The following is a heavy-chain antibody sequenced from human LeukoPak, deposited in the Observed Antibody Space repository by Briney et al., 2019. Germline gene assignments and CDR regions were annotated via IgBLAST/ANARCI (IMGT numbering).Heavy chain of an antibody. D-gene: IGHD2/OR15-2a*01. CDR1: GGSISNYY. J-gene: IGHJ4*02. CDR2: IYASGST. V-gene: IGHV4-4*07. CDR3: ARDFYGDDGHHPFDY. Sequence: PSETLSLTCSVSGGSISNYYWNWIRQPAGKGLEWIGRIYASGSTNYNPSLKSRVTIPMDKSKNHFSLNLKSVTAADTGFYYCARDFYGDDGHHPFDYWGQGIQVTVSS.